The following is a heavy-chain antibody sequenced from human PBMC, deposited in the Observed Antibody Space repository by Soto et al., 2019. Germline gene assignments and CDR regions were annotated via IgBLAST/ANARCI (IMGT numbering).Heavy chain of an antibody. CDR1: GFTVSSNY. V-gene: IGHV3-53*02. CDR2: IYSGGST. J-gene: IGHJ6*02. CDR3: ARRPLSSSWYYYYGMDV. D-gene: IGHD6-13*01. Sequence: EVQLVETGGGLIQPGGSLRLSCAASGFTVSSNYMSWVRQAPGKGLEWVSVIYSGGSTYYADSVKGRFTIFRDNSKNTLYLQMNSLRAEDTAVYYCARRPLSSSWYYYYGMDVWGQGTTVTVSS.